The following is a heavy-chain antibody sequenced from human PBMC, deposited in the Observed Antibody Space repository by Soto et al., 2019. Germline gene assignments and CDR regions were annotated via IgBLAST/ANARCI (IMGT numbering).Heavy chain of an antibody. CDR1: GYIFVSYG. J-gene: IGHJ4*02. Sequence: QVELMQSGTEVKKPGASLKVSCKASGYIFVSYGISWVRQAPGQGLEWMGWISAYNGNTRYAQKYQGRVTMTTGTSTRTAYMELRTLRSDDTAVYYCARAGVGDYFDYWGQGTLVTVSS. CDR2: ISAYNGNT. D-gene: IGHD1-26*01. CDR3: ARAGVGDYFDY. V-gene: IGHV1-18*01.